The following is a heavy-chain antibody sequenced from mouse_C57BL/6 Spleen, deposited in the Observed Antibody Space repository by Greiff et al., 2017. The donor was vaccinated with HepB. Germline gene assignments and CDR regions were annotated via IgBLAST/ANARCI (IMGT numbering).Heavy chain of an antibody. V-gene: IGHV1-55*01. CDR1: GYTFTSYW. CDR2: IYPGSGST. J-gene: IGHJ3*01. D-gene: IGHD2-4*01. CDR3: ARIYYDYGGYAY. Sequence: QVQLQQSGAELVKPGASVKMSCKASGYTFTSYWITWVKQRPGQGLEWIGDIYPGSGSTNYNEKFKSKATLTVDTSSSTAYMQLSSLTSEDSAVYYCARIYYDYGGYAYWGQGTLVTVSA.